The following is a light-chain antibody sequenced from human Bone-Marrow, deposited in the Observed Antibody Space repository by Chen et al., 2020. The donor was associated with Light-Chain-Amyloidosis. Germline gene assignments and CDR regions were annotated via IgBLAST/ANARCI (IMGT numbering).Light chain of an antibody. Sequence: EIVLTQSPGTLSLSPGEGANLSCRASQTISSNYLTWYQQKFGQAPRLLIYGSSSRATGIPDRFTGSGSGTDFTLTINRLETEDFAMYYCQQYGTSPLTFGGGIKVEIK. CDR3: QQYGTSPLT. CDR2: GSS. CDR1: QTISSNY. J-gene: IGKJ4*01. V-gene: IGKV3-20*01.